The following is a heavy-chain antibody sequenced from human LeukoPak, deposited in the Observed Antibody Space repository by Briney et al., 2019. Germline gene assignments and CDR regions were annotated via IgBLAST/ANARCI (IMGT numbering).Heavy chain of an antibody. J-gene: IGHJ4*02. CDR1: GYTVTSYD. V-gene: IGHV1-8*01. CDR3: ARGESGAAAGRY. D-gene: IGHD6-13*01. CDR2: MNPNSGNT. Sequence: ASVKVSCKASGYTVTSYDINWVRQATGQGLEWMGWMNPNSGNTGYAQKFQGRVTMTRNTSISTAYMELSSLRSEDTAVYYCARGESGAAAGRYWGQGTLVTVSS.